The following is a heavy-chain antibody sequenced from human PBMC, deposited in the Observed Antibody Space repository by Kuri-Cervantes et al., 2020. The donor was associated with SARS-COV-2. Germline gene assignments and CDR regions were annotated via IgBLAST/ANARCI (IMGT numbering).Heavy chain of an antibody. J-gene: IGHJ6*02. V-gene: IGHV3-33*01. CDR2: IWYDGSNK. D-gene: IGHD3-3*01. CDR3: ARDQDAGVVISSSSGMDV. Sequence: GESLKISCAASGFTFSSYGMHWVRQAPGKGLEWVAVIWYDGSNKYYADSVKGRFTISRDNSKNTLYLQMNSLRAEDTAVYYCARDQDAGVVISSSSGMDVWGQGTTVTVSS. CDR1: GFTFSSYG.